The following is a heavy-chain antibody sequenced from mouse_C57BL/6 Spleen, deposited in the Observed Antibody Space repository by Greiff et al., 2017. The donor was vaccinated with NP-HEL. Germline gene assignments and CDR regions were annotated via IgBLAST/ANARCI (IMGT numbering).Heavy chain of an antibody. V-gene: IGHV1-52*01. CDR1: GYTFTSYW. Sequence: QVQLQQSGAELVRPGSSVKLSCKASGYTFTSYWMHWVKQRPIQGLEWIGNIDPSDSETHYNQKFKDKATLTVDKSSSTAYMQLSSLTSEDSAVYYCARGSSYPYYAMDYWGQGTSVTVSS. CDR2: IDPSDSET. D-gene: IGHD1-1*01. CDR3: ARGSSYPYYAMDY. J-gene: IGHJ4*01.